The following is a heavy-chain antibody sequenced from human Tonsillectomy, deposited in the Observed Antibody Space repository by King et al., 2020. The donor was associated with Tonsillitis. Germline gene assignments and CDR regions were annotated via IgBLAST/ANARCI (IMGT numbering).Heavy chain of an antibody. Sequence: VQLVESGAEVKKPGASVKVSCKASGYTFTSYYMHWVRQAPGQGLEWMGIINPSGGSTSNAQKFQGRVTMTRDTSTSTVYMELSSLRSEDTAVYYCASGTATYYFDYWGQGTLVTVSS. J-gene: IGHJ4*02. D-gene: IGHD5-18*01. CDR2: INPSGGST. V-gene: IGHV1-46*03. CDR3: ASGTATYYFDY. CDR1: GYTFTSYY.